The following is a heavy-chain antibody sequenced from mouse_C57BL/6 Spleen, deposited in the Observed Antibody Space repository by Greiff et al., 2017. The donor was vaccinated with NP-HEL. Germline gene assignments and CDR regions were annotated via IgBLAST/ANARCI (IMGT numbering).Heavy chain of an antibody. Sequence: EVQLQQSGPELVKPGASVKISCKASGYTFTDYYMNWVKQSHGKSLEWIGDINPNNGGTSYNQKFKGKATLTVDKSSSTAYMELRSLTSEDSAVYYCASPFYYYGSSHWYFDVWGTGTTVTVSS. CDR2: INPNNGGT. J-gene: IGHJ1*03. CDR1: GYTFTDYY. CDR3: ASPFYYYGSSHWYFDV. V-gene: IGHV1-26*01. D-gene: IGHD1-1*01.